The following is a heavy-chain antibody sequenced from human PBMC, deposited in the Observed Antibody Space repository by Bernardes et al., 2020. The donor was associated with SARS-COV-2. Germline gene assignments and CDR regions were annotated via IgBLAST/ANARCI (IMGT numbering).Heavy chain of an antibody. CDR3: ARGGSPRWGSTSCYSCDSGYWFHP. D-gene: IGHD2-2*01. CDR2: VNESGST. CDR1: GGSITDYY. Sequence: TLSLTCAVNGGSITDYYWSWIRQSPGKGLEWIGEVNESGSTAYNPSLKSRVTISVDTSKNLFSLKVTPVTAADTAVYYCARGGSPRWGSTSCYSCDSGYWFHPWGQGTPVTVSS. V-gene: IGHV4-34*01. J-gene: IGHJ5*02.